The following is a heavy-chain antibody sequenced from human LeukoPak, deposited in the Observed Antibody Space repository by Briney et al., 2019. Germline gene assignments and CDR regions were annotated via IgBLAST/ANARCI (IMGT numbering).Heavy chain of an antibody. CDR1: GFTFSSYA. CDR3: ARDYSSSSGKHAFDI. Sequence: SGGSLRLSCAASGFTFSSYAMSWVRQAPGKGLEWVSYITSSGTPIYYADSVRGRFTVSRDNAKNSLYLQMNSLRAEDTAVYYCARDYSSSSGKHAFDIWGQGTMVTVSS. CDR2: ITSSGTPI. V-gene: IGHV3-48*01. D-gene: IGHD6-13*01. J-gene: IGHJ3*02.